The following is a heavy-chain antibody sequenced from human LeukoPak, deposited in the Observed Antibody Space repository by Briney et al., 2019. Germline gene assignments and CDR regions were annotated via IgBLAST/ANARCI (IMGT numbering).Heavy chain of an antibody. Sequence: PSETLSLTCTVSGGSISSGSYYWSWIRQPAGKGLEWIGRIYTSGSTNYNPSLKSRVTISVDTSKNQFSLKLSSVTAADTAVYYCAGVLRFLEWPRRAFDIWGQGTMVTVSS. D-gene: IGHD3-3*01. J-gene: IGHJ3*02. V-gene: IGHV4-61*02. CDR2: IYTSGST. CDR3: AGVLRFLEWPRRAFDI. CDR1: GGSISSGSYY.